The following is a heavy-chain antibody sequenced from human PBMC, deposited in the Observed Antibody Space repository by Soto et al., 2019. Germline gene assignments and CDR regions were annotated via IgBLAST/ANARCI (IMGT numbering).Heavy chain of an antibody. CDR3: VKGSRGEFYYYYNGVDV. CDR2: INPNSGGT. J-gene: IGHJ6*02. V-gene: IGHV1-2*02. D-gene: IGHD3-16*01. Sequence: ASVKVSCKASGYTFTGYYMHWVRQAPGQGLEWMGWINPNSGGTNYAQKFQGRVTMTRDTSISTAYMELNSLRPEDTAVYYCVKGSRGEFYYYYNGVDVWGQGTTVTVSS. CDR1: GYTFTGYY.